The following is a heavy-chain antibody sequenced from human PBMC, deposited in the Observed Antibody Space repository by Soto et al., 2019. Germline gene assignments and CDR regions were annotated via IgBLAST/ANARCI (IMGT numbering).Heavy chain of an antibody. D-gene: IGHD3-3*01. Sequence: PGGSLRLSCAASGFTLSSYGMHWVRQAPGKGLEWVAVIWYDGSNKYYADSVKGRFTISRDNSKNTLYLQMNSLRAEDTAVYYCARDRNYDFWSGYYWPNWFDPWGQGTLVTVSS. V-gene: IGHV3-33*01. CDR1: GFTLSSYG. CDR2: IWYDGSNK. CDR3: ARDRNYDFWSGYYWPNWFDP. J-gene: IGHJ5*02.